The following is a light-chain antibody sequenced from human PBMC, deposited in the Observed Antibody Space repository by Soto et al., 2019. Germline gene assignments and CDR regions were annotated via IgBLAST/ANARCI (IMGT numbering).Light chain of an antibody. CDR2: AAS. Sequence: DIQMTQSPSSLSASVGDRVTITCRASQSISSYLNWYQQKPGKAPKLLIYAASSLQSGVPSRFSGSGSGADFTLTISRVEPEDFGVYYCQQYGNAPLAFGGGTKVDI. CDR1: QSISSY. CDR3: QQYGNAPLA. J-gene: IGKJ4*01. V-gene: IGKV1-39*01.